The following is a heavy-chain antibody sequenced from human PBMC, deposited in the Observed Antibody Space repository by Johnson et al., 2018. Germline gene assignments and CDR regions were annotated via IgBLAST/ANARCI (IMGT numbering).Heavy chain of an antibody. Sequence: VQLVQSGGGLVQPGGSLRLSCVASGFTFSGYSMNWVRQAQGKGLEWVAYIDSRGNTIYYTDSVKGRFPISRNNARDSLYRQMNGLRDDDTAVYYCVRENLLGEREFDYWGQGTLVTVSS. CDR2: IDSRGNTI. CDR3: VRENLLGEREFDY. J-gene: IGHJ4*02. CDR1: GFTFSGYS. D-gene: IGHD3-16*01. V-gene: IGHV3-48*02.